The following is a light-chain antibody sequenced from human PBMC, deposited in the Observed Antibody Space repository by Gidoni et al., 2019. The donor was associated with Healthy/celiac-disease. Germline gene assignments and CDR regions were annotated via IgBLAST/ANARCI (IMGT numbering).Light chain of an antibody. J-gene: IGKJ5*01. CDR1: QSVSSY. Sequence: EIVLTQSPAPLSLSPGERATLSCRASQSVSSYLAWYQQKPGQAPRLLIYDASTRATGIPARFSGSGSGTDFTLTISSLEPEDFAVYYCQQRTNWPPSSTFGQGTRLEIK. CDR2: DAS. CDR3: QQRTNWPPSST. V-gene: IGKV3-11*01.